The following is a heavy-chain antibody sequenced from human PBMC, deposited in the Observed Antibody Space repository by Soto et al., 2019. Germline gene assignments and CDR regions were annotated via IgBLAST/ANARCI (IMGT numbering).Heavy chain of an antibody. CDR1: GGSISSSSYY. CDR2: IYYSGST. V-gene: IGHV4-39*01. D-gene: IGHD6-13*01. J-gene: IGHJ4*02. CDR3: ANLPKSSYSSPDY. Sequence: PSETLSLTCTVSGGSISSSSYYWGWIRQPPGKGLEWIGSIYYSGSTYYNPSLKSRVTISVDTSKNQFSLKLSYVAAADTAVYYCANLPKSSYSSPDYWGQGTLVTVSS.